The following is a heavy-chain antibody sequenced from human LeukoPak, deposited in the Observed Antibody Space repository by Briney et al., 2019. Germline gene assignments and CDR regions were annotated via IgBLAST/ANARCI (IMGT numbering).Heavy chain of an antibody. Sequence: PGGSLRLSCAASGFIFSSYGVHWVHQAPGKGLEWVALIWYDGSKKDYADSVKGRFTISRDNSKNTLNLQMNRLRAEDTAVYYCATMTTVTMDDAFDIWGQGTMVTVSS. J-gene: IGHJ3*02. CDR2: IWYDGSKK. CDR1: GFIFSSYG. CDR3: ATMTTVTMDDAFDI. V-gene: IGHV3-33*01. D-gene: IGHD4-17*01.